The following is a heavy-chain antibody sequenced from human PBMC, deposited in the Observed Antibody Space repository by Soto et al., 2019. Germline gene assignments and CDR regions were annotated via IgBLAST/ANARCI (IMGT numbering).Heavy chain of an antibody. D-gene: IGHD6-19*01. V-gene: IGHV4-59*01. CDR2: VYYTGST. CDR1: GGSISGSY. Sequence: SETLSLTCSVSGGSISGSYWSWIRQSPGKGLEWLGYVYYTGSTNYSPSLRSRVSISVDTSNNEFSLTLSSVTAADTDDYFCERGVAVPGAHFDYWGQGTQVTVSS. CDR3: ERGVAVPGAHFDY. J-gene: IGHJ4*02.